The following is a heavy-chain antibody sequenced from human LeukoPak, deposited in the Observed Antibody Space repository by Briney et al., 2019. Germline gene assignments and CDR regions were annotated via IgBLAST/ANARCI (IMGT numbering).Heavy chain of an antibody. CDR1: GGSISSGGYY. CDR3: ARFVGYCSSTSCYDGWFDP. V-gene: IGHV4-31*03. CDR2: IYYSGST. D-gene: IGHD2-2*01. J-gene: IGHJ5*02. Sequence: SETLSLTCTISGGSISSGGYYWSWIRQHPGKGLEWIGYIYYSGSTYYNPSLKSRVTISVDTSKNQFSLKLSSVTAADTAVYYCARFVGYCSSTSCYDGWFDPWGQGTLVTVSS.